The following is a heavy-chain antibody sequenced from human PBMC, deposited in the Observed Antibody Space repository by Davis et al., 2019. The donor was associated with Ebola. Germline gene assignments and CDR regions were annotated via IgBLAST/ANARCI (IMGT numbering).Heavy chain of an antibody. CDR1: GFTFSTYG. CDR3: AKAVTPDWYAHVDF. V-gene: IGHV3-23*01. CDR2: IRASNSLT. D-gene: IGHD3-9*01. Sequence: GESLKISCAASGFTFSTYGMHWVRQAPGRGLEWVSTIRASNSLTYYADSVKGRFTISRDNSKNTVYLQMNSLRAEDTAIYFCAKAVTPDWYAHVDFWGQGTLVTVSS. J-gene: IGHJ4*02.